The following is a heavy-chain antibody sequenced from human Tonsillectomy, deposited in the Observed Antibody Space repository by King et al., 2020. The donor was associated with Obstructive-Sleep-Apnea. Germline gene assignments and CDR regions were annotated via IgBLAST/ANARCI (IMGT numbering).Heavy chain of an antibody. J-gene: IGHJ3*02. CDR2: TYYRSKWFN. Sequence: VQLQQSGPGLLEPSQTLSLTCAVSGDSVSSNSAAWHWIRQSPSRGLEWLGRTYYRSKWFNDYAVSVKSRIIINPDTSKNQFSLQLNSLTPEYTAVYYCTRRVSGRYGIWGQGKMVTVSS. CDR1: GDSVSSNSAA. D-gene: IGHD1-26*01. V-gene: IGHV6-1*01. CDR3: TRRVSGRYGI.